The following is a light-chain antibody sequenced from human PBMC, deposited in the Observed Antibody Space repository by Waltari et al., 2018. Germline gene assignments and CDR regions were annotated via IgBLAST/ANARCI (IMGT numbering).Light chain of an antibody. CDR2: KAS. Sequence: DIQMTQSPSTLSASVGDRVTITCRASQSISSWLAWYQQKPGKAPKLLFYKASSLESGVPARLSGSGSGTEFTLTISSLQPDDFATYYCQQYNSYSYTFGQGTKLEIK. CDR3: QQYNSYSYT. V-gene: IGKV1-5*03. CDR1: QSISSW. J-gene: IGKJ2*01.